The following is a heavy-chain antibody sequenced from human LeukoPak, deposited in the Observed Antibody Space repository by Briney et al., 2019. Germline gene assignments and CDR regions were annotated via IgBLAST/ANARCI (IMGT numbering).Heavy chain of an antibody. D-gene: IGHD2-15*01. J-gene: IGHJ1*01. Sequence: SETLSLTCTVSGGSISSYYWSWIRQPPGKGLEWIGYIYYSGSTNYNPSLRSRVTISVDTSKNQFSLKLSSVTAADTAVYYCARVLGYCSGGGCSEYFQHWGQGTLVTVSS. CDR1: GGSISSYY. CDR2: IYYSGST. CDR3: ARVLGYCSGGGCSEYFQH. V-gene: IGHV4-59*01.